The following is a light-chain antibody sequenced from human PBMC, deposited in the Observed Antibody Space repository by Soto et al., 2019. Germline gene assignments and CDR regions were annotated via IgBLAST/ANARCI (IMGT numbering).Light chain of an antibody. J-gene: IGKJ4*01. V-gene: IGKV1-5*03. CDR2: KAS. CDR1: QSISNS. Sequence: DLQMTQSPSTLSASVGDRVTITCRASQSISNSLAWYQQKPGKAPNLLIYKASSLESGVPSRFSGSGSGTEFTLTISSLQPDDVDTYYCRQYVSYPVTFGGGTKVEMK. CDR3: RQYVSYPVT.